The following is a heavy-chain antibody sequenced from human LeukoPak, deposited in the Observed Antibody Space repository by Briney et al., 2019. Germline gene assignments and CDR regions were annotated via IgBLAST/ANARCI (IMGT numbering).Heavy chain of an antibody. CDR1: GYTFTGYY. CDR2: IRYDGSNK. J-gene: IGHJ5*02. Sequence: SCKASGYTFTGYYMHWVRQAPGKGLEWVAFIRYDGSNKYYADSVKGRFTISRDNSKNTLYLQMNSLRAEDTAVYYCARIRRSNNWFDPWGQGTLVTVSS. V-gene: IGHV3-30*02. CDR3: ARIRRSNNWFDP.